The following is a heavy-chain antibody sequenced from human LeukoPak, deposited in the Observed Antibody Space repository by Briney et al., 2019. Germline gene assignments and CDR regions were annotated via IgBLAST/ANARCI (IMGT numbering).Heavy chain of an antibody. CDR2: FDPEDGET. CDR1: GYTLTELS. V-gene: IGHV1-24*01. J-gene: IGHJ5*02. D-gene: IGHD3-22*01. Sequence: ASVKVSCKVSGYTLTELSMHWVRQAPGKGLEWMGGFDPEDGETIYAQKFQGRVTMTEDTSTDTAYMELRSLRSDDTAVYYCARVEGYYDSSGYYLNWFDPWGQGTLVTVSS. CDR3: ARVEGYYDSSGYYLNWFDP.